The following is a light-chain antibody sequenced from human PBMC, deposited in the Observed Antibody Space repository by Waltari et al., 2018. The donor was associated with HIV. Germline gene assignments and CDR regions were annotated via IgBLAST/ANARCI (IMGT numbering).Light chain of an antibody. V-gene: IGLV1-51*01. Sequence: QSLLTQPPSLSAAPGQKVTIFCSGSSSNIGNNYVSWYQQLPGTAPKLLIYDNNKRPSGIPDRFSGSKSGTSATLGITGLQTGDEADYYCGTWDSRLSAVVFGGGTKLTVL. CDR1: SSNIGNNY. CDR3: GTWDSRLSAVV. CDR2: DNN. J-gene: IGLJ3*02.